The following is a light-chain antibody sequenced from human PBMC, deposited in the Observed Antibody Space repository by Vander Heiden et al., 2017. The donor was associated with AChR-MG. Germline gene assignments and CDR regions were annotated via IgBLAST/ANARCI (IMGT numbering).Light chain of an antibody. CDR1: SSDVGGYNY. V-gene: IGLV2-14*03. Sequence: QSALTQPASASGPPGQSITICCTGTSSDVGGYNYVSGYQQHPGKAPKLMIYDVSNRPSGVSNRFSGSKSGNTASLTISGLQAEDEADYYCSSYTSSSTYVFGTGTKVTVL. CDR2: DVS. CDR3: SSYTSSSTYV. J-gene: IGLJ1*01.